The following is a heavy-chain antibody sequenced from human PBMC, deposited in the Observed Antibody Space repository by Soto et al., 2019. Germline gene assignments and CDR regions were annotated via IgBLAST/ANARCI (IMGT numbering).Heavy chain of an antibody. V-gene: IGHV3-23*01. Sequence: EVQLLESGGGLVQPGGSLRLSCAASGFTFSSYAMSWVRQAPGKGLEWVSAISGSGGSTYYADSAKGRFTISRDNSKNTLYLQMNSLRAEDTAVYYCAKDHYSSSSSPLYYYYGMDVWGQGTTVTVSS. CDR2: ISGSGGST. J-gene: IGHJ6*02. CDR1: GFTFSSYA. D-gene: IGHD6-6*01. CDR3: AKDHYSSSSSPLYYYYGMDV.